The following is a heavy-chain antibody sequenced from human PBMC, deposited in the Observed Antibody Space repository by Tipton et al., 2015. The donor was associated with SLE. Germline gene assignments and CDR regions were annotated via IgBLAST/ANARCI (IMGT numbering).Heavy chain of an antibody. CDR2: IYYSGST. D-gene: IGHD3-22*01. V-gene: IGHV4-59*07. CDR3: ASLPYYYDSSGYYDY. Sequence: TLSLTCTVSGGSISSHYWSWIRQPPGKGLEWIGYIYYSGSTNYNPSLKSRVTISVDTSKNQFSLKLSSVTAAGTAVYYCASLPYYYDSSGYYDYWGQGILVTVSS. J-gene: IGHJ4*02. CDR1: GGSISSHY.